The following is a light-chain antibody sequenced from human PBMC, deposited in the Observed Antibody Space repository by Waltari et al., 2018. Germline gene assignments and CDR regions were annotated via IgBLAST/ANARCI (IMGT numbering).Light chain of an antibody. Sequence: EIVLTPSPGTLFLSPGERATLSCRASQTVSSSHLAWYQQKPGQAPRLLIYGASSRATGIPDRFSGSGSGTDFTLTISRLDPEDSAVYYCQQYGTAPYTFGQGTKLEIK. J-gene: IGKJ2*01. CDR3: QQYGTAPYT. CDR1: QTVSSSH. V-gene: IGKV3-20*01. CDR2: GAS.